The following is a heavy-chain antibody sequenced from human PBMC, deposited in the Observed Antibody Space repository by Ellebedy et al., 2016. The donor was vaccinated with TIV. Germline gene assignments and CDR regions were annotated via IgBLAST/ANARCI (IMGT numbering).Heavy chain of an antibody. CDR2: IIPIFGTA. D-gene: IGHD4-17*01. Sequence: ASVKVSCKASGGTFSSYAISWVRQAPGQGLEWMGGIIPIFGTANYAQKFQGRVTITADKSTSTAYMELSSLRSEDTAVYYCARGGDGDYSLNWYFDLWGRGTLVTVSS. V-gene: IGHV1-69*06. CDR3: ARGGDGDYSLNWYFDL. J-gene: IGHJ2*01. CDR1: GGTFSSYA.